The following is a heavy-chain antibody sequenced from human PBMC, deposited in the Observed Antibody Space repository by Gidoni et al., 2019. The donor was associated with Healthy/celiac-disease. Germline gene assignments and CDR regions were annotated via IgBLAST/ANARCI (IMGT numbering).Heavy chain of an antibody. D-gene: IGHD5-18*01. J-gene: IGHJ6*02. V-gene: IGHV1-69*01. CDR3: ARYRAPLLDTAMVTGYYYGMDV. CDR2: IIPIFGTA. CDR1: GGTFSSYA. Sequence: QVQLVQSGAEVKKPGSSVKVSCKASGGTFSSYAISWVRQAPGQGLEWMGGIIPIFGTANYPQKFQGRVTITADESTSTAYMELSSLRSEDTAVYYCARYRAPLLDTAMVTGYYYGMDVWGQGTTVTVSS.